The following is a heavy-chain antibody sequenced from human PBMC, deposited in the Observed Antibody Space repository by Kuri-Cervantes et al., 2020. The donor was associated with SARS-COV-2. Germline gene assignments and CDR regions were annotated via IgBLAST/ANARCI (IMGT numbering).Heavy chain of an antibody. CDR2: IYYSGST. D-gene: IGHD2/OR15-2a*01. V-gene: IGHV4-39*01. CDR3: ASFSTRGDP. J-gene: IGHJ5*02. Sequence: SETLSLTCTVSGGSISSSSYYWGWIRQPPGKGLEWIGSIYYSGSTYYNPSLKSRVTISVDTSKNQFSLKLSSVTAADTAMYYCASFSTRGDPWGQGTLVTVSS. CDR1: GGSISSSSYY.